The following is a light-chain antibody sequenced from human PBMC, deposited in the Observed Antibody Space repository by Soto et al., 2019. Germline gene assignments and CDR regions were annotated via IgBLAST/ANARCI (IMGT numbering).Light chain of an antibody. Sequence: EIVMTQSPATLSVSLGERATLSCRASQSVGSDLVWYQHKPGQAPSLLIYGASTRAAGIPARFSGSGSGTDFTLTISSLQSEDFAIYYCQQYNNWPPWTFGQGTKVEIK. J-gene: IGKJ1*01. CDR2: GAS. CDR3: QQYNNWPPWT. CDR1: QSVGSD. V-gene: IGKV3-15*01.